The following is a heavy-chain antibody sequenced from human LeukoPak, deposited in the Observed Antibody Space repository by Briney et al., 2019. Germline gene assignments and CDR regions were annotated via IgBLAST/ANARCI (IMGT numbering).Heavy chain of an antibody. CDR2: IIPIFGTA. V-gene: IGHV1-69*13. J-gene: IGHJ4*02. D-gene: IGHD4-17*01. CDR3: ARAYGMTTESTYYFDY. Sequence: SVKVSRKASGGTFSSYAISWVRQAPGQGLEWMGGIIPIFGTANYAQKFQGRVTITADESTSTAYMELSSLRSEDTAVYYCARAYGMTTESTYYFDYWGQGTLVTVSS. CDR1: GGTFSSYA.